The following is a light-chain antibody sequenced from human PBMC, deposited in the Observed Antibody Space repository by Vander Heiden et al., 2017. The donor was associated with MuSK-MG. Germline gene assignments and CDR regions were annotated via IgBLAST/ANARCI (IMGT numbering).Light chain of an antibody. Sequence: QSVLPQPPSVSGAPAQRVTISCTGSSSNIGAGYDVHWYQQRQGNAHKLRIYGNSNRPAGVPERFSGSKAGTAASPATTGLQAEDEADYYCQSYDSSLSGVFGGGTKRTVL. CDR3: QSYDSSLSGV. V-gene: IGLV1-40*01. J-gene: IGLJ2*01. CDR2: GNS. CDR1: SSNIGAGYD.